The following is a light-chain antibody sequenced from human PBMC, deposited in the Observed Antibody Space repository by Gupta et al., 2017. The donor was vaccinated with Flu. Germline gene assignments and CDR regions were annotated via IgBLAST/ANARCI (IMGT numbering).Light chain of an antibody. Sequence: SALTQPPSASGSPGPSVTIPCTGTISDVGSSNLVSWYQQHPGKAPKLMIYDVNKRPSGVPDRFSGSKSGSTASLTVSGLQVDDEADYYCSAYVRSNNVYVFGTGTKVTVL. V-gene: IGLV2-8*01. CDR2: DVN. CDR3: SAYVRSNNVYV. J-gene: IGLJ1*01. CDR1: ISDVGSSNL.